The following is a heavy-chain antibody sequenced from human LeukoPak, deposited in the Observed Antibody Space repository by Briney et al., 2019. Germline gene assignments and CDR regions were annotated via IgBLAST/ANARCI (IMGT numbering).Heavy chain of an antibody. CDR2: IVYDGSNK. Sequence: PGRSLRLSCAASGFTFSSYAMHWVRQAPGKGLEWVAVIVYDGSNKKYADSVKGRFTISRDNSKNTLCLQMNSLRAEDTAVYYCARGSLDGTYTFDIWGQGAMVTVSS. CDR3: ARGSLDGTYTFDI. V-gene: IGHV3-30-3*01. CDR1: GFTFSSYA. J-gene: IGHJ3*02. D-gene: IGHD1-1*01.